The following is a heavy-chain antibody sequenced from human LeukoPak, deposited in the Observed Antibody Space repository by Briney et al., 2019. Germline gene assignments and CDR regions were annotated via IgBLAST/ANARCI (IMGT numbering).Heavy chain of an antibody. D-gene: IGHD3-10*01. J-gene: IGHJ6*02. CDR3: ARQPPLVGGSGSCLKYGMDV. V-gene: IGHV5-51*01. CDR2: IYPGDSDT. CDR1: GYSFTSYW. Sequence: GESLKISCKGSGYSFTSYWIGWVRQMPGKGLEWMGIIYPGDSDTRYSPSFQGQVTISADKSISTAYLQWSSLKASDTAMYYCARQPPLVGGSGSCLKYGMDVWGQGTTVTVSS.